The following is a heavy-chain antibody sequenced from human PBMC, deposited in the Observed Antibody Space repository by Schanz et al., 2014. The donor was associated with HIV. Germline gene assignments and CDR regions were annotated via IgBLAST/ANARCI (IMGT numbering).Heavy chain of an antibody. J-gene: IGHJ3*02. V-gene: IGHV1-2*02. CDR3: ARDLADSSTWYDVFDI. Sequence: QVQLVQSGAEGRKPGASVKVSCKASGYTFTAYYIHWVRQAPGQGLEWMGWINPNSGGTNPAQNFQGRVTLSMETSISTAYMELSRLRSDHTAVYFCARDLADSSTWYDVFDIWGPGTMVTVSS. CDR2: INPNSGGT. D-gene: IGHD6-13*01. CDR1: GYTFTAYY.